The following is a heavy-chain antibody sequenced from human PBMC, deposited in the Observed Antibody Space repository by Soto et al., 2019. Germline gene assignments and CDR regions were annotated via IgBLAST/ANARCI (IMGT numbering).Heavy chain of an antibody. V-gene: IGHV1-46*03. CDR2: INPSGGNT. CDR3: ARERMGEDFDY. CDR1: GYTFTTYC. J-gene: IGHJ4*02. Sequence: GASVKVSCKTSGYTFTTYCIHWLRQAPGQGREWMGVINPSGGNTIYAQKLQGRVIMTRDTSTSIVYMELYSLRSEDTAVYYCARERMGEDFDYWGQGTLVTVSS. D-gene: IGHD3-16*01.